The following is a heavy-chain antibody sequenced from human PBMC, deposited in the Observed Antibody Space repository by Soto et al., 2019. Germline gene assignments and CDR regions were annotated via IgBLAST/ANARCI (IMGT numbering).Heavy chain of an antibody. CDR3: ASLFVRDGSGRMVDH. CDR2: ISSSSSYI. J-gene: IGHJ4*02. CDR1: GFTFSSYS. V-gene: IGHV3-21*01. D-gene: IGHD3-10*01. Sequence: EVQLVESGGGLVKPGGSLRLSCAASGFTFSSYSMNWVRQAPGKGLEWVSSISSSSSYIYYADSVKGRFTISRDNAKNSLYLQMNSLRAEDTAVYYCASLFVRDGSGRMVDHWGQGTLVTVSS.